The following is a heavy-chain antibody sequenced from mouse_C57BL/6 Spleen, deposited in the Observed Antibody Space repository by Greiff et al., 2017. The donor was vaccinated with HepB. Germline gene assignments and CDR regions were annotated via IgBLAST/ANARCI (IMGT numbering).Heavy chain of an antibody. Sequence: EVQLKESGPELVKPGASVKIPCKASGYTFTDYNMDWVKQSHGKSLEWIGDINPNNGGTIYNQKFKGKATLTVDKSSSTAYMELRSLTSEDTAVYYCARLPRRKDYAMDYWGQGTSVTVSS. J-gene: IGHJ4*01. V-gene: IGHV1-18*01. CDR3: ARLPRRKDYAMDY. D-gene: IGHD1-3*01. CDR2: INPNNGGT. CDR1: GYTFTDYN.